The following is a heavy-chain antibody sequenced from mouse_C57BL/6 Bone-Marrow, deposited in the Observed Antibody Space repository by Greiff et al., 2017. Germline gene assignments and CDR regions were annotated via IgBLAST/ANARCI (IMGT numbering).Heavy chain of an antibody. CDR2: IWSGGST. J-gene: IGHJ4*01. V-gene: IGHV2-2*01. CDR3: ATYGSSYGGAMDY. Sequence: VKLQESGPGLVQPSQSLSITCTVSGFSLTSYGVHWVRQSPGKGLEWLGVIWSGGSTDYNAAFISRLSISKDNSKSQVFFKMNSLQADDTAIYYCATYGSSYGGAMDYWGQGTSVTVSS. CDR1: GFSLTSYG. D-gene: IGHD1-1*01.